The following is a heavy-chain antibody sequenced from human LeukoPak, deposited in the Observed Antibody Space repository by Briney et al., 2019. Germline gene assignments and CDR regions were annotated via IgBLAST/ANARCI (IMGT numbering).Heavy chain of an antibody. V-gene: IGHV4-59*01. CDR2: IYYIGGP. D-gene: IGHD6-19*01. CDR3: ARALAMAGGFDY. CDR1: GFSISSYY. J-gene: IGHJ4*02. Sequence: SETLSLTCTASGFSISSYYWNWVRQAPGKGLEWIGYIYYIGGPNYNPSLKSRVTLSADTSKKQFSLKLCSVTAADTAVYYCARALAMAGGFDYWGQGTLVTVSS.